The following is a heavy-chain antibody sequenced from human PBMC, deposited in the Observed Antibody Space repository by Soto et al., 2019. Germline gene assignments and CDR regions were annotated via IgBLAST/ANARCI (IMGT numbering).Heavy chain of an antibody. Sequence: SETLSLTCAVSDGSISSSTYYWGWIRQPPGTGLEWIGSIYYSESTFYNPSLKSRVTISVDKSKSQFSLSLSSVTAADTAVYYGSNYTGDTIRDLWGQGTLDTVSS. CDR3: SNYTGDTIRDL. CDR2: IYYSEST. D-gene: IGHD2-2*02. CDR1: DGSISSSTYY. J-gene: IGHJ5*02. V-gene: IGHV4-39*01.